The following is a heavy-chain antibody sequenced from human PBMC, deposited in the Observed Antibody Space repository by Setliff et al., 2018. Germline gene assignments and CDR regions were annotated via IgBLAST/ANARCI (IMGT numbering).Heavy chain of an antibody. V-gene: IGHV3-74*01. Sequence: PGGSLRLSCAATGFNFRTYWMHWVHQGPGKGPEWVARTNSDGSTASYADSVKGRFTISRDNARNTVYLQMNRLRGEDTAVYYCASSVLQFLEWFKVPGWYSYYCYYYMDVWGKGTTVTVSS. CDR1: GFNFRTYW. CDR2: TNSDGSTA. CDR3: ASSVLQFLEWFKVPGWYSYYCYYYMDV. J-gene: IGHJ6*03. D-gene: IGHD3-3*01.